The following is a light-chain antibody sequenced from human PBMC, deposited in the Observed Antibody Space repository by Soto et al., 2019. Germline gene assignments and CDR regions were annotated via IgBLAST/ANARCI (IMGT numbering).Light chain of an antibody. CDR2: EVS. V-gene: IGLV2-14*01. CDR3: SCYTISSFLSV. Sequence: QSVVTQPAPVSGYRRQTVSIACTGTSSDVGGYNYVSWYQQHPGKAPKLMIYEVSNRPSWVSNRFSGSKSGNTASLTISGLQAEDLSEYYGSCYTISSFLSVFGTEPKVAV. J-gene: IGLJ1*01. CDR1: SSDVGGYNY.